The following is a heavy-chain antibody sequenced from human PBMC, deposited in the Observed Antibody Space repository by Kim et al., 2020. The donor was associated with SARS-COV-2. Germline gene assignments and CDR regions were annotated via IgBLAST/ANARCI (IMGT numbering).Heavy chain of an antibody. V-gene: IGHV3-74*01. D-gene: IGHD2-2*01. CDR3: ARDLSADCSSTSCYSSALDY. J-gene: IGHJ4*02. Sequence: GRFPISRDNAKNTLYLPMNSLRAEDTAVYYCARDLSADCSSTSCYSSALDYWGQGTLVTVSS.